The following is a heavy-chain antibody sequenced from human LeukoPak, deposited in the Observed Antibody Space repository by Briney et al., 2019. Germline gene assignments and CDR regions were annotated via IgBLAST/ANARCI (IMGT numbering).Heavy chain of an antibody. Sequence: GGSLRLSCAASGFTFSSYWMSWVRQAPGKGLEWVANIKQDGSEKYYVDSVKGRFTISRDNAKNSLYLQMNSLRAEDTAVYYCATYYCSSTSCSPAYNWNYGDYYYMDVWGKGTTVTVSS. J-gene: IGHJ6*03. CDR3: ATYYCSSTSCSPAYNWNYGDYYYMDV. D-gene: IGHD2-2*01. CDR1: GFTFSSYW. V-gene: IGHV3-7*03. CDR2: IKQDGSEK.